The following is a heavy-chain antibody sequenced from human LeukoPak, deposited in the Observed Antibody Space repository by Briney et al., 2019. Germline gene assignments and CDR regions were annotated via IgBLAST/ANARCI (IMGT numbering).Heavy chain of an antibody. V-gene: IGHV4-38-2*01. J-gene: IGHJ3*01. CDR3: AADVLRYFDWPYGFHV. CDR1: GYSMSRGYF. CDR2: IFHNGRT. Sequence: SETVSLTCGVSGYSMSRGYFWGWLRQPPGKRPEWIASIFHNGRTYYSPSLKSRVTIALDTSKSQFSLKLASVTAADTAVYYCAADVLRYFDWPYGFHVWGQGTTVTVSS. D-gene: IGHD3-9*01.